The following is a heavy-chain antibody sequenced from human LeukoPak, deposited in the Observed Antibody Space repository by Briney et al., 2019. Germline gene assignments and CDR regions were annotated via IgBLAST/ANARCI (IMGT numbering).Heavy chain of an antibody. CDR3: ATSQLKKIMITFGGVIVKYNWFDP. Sequence: ASAKVSCKVSGYTLTELSMHWVRQAPGKGLEWMGGFDPEDGETIYAQKFQGRVTMTEDTSTDTAYMELSSLRSEDTAVYYCATSQLKKIMITFGGVIVKYNWFDPWGQGTLVTVSS. V-gene: IGHV1-24*01. CDR1: GYTLTELS. CDR2: FDPEDGET. J-gene: IGHJ5*02. D-gene: IGHD3-16*02.